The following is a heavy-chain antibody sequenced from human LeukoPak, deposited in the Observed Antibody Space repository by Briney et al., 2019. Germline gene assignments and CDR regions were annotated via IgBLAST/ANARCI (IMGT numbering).Heavy chain of an antibody. Sequence: GGSLRLSCAASGFTFSGCAMSWVRQAPAKGLEWVSTISDNGGRTYYADSVKGRFTISRDNSKNTLFLQMNSLRAEDTAVYYCARADGSGNYYYYGMDVWGQGTTVTVSS. CDR1: GFTFSGCA. D-gene: IGHD3-10*01. V-gene: IGHV3-23*01. CDR3: ARADGSGNYYYYGMDV. CDR2: ISDNGGRT. J-gene: IGHJ6*02.